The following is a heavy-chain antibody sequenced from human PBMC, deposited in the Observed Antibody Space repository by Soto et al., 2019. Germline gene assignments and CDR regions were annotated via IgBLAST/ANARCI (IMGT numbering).Heavy chain of an antibody. CDR3: ARVLRCSSTSCYLRRYYYMDV. CDR1: GGSISSYY. D-gene: IGHD2-2*01. CDR2: IYYSGST. Sequence: SETLSLTCTVSGGSISSYYWSWIRQPPGKGLEWIGYIYYSGSTNYNPSLKSRVTISVDTSKNQFSLKLSSVTAADTAVYYCARVLRCSSTSCYLRRYYYMDVWGKGTTVT. V-gene: IGHV4-59*01. J-gene: IGHJ6*03.